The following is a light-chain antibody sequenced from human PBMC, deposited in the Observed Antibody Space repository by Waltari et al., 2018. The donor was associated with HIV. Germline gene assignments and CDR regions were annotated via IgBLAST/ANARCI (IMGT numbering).Light chain of an antibody. CDR1: QSICNW. V-gene: IGKV1-5*03. J-gene: IGKJ1*01. CDR2: KAS. Sequence: DIQMTQSLSTLSASIGDRATITCRASQSICNWLSWYQQKPGKAPKLLIYKASTLEGGVPSRFSGSGSGTEFTRTINSLQPDDFATYFCQQYYLYPGTFGQGAKVEI. CDR3: QQYYLYPGT.